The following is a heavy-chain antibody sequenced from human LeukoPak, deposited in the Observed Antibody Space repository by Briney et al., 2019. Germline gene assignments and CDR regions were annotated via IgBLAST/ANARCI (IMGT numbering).Heavy chain of an antibody. CDR2: IKSDGST. D-gene: IGHD3-22*01. Sequence: GGSLRLSCAASGFTFSSYWMHWVRQAPGKGLVWVSRIKSDGSTNYADSMKGRFTISRDNAKNTVSLQMNSLRAEDTGVYYCARAPSEIGGYYPEYFRHWGQGTLVTVSS. J-gene: IGHJ1*01. CDR3: ARAPSEIGGYYPEYFRH. CDR1: GFTFSSYW. V-gene: IGHV3-74*01.